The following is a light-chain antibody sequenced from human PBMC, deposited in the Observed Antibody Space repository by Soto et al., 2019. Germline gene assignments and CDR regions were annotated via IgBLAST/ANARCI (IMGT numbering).Light chain of an antibody. V-gene: IGLV1-44*01. CDR2: SNS. Sequence: QSVLTQPPSASGTPGQRVSISCSGSNSNIGANTVNWYQQVPGAAPKLLIYSNSQRPSGVPDRFSASKSATSASVAISGLQYDDEADYYCASWDDSLNGVVFGGGTQLTVL. CDR3: ASWDDSLNGVV. CDR1: NSNIGANT. J-gene: IGLJ2*01.